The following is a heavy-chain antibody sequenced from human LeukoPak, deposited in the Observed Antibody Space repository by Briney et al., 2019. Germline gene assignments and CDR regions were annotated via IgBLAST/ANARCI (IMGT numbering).Heavy chain of an antibody. CDR3: ARQRNSGVEMATTIDY. CDR2: IYTSGST. D-gene: IGHD5-24*01. Sequence: SETLSLTCTVSGGSISSYYWSWIRQPPGKGLEWIGYIYTSGSTNYNPSLKSRVTISVDTSKNQFSLKLSSVTAADTAVYYCARQRNSGVEMATTIDYWGQGTLVTVSS. CDR1: GGSISSYY. V-gene: IGHV4-4*09. J-gene: IGHJ4*02.